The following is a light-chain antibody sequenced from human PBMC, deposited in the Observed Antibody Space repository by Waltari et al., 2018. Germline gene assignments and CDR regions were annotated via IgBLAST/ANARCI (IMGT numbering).Light chain of an antibody. CDR1: SGDLGGSSY. V-gene: IGLV2-8*01. CDR2: EVT. J-gene: IGLJ3*02. CDR3: CSYSGGTTWV. Sequence: QSALTQPPSASGSPGQSVTPSCTGTSGDLGGSSYVSWYQQHPGKAPKLIIFEVTKRPSGVPDRFSGSKSGDTASLTVSGLQAEDEATYYCCSYSGGTTWVFGGGTRLTFL.